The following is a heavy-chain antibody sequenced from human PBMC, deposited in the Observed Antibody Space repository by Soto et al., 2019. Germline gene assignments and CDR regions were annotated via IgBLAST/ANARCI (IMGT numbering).Heavy chain of an antibody. D-gene: IGHD3-9*01. CDR1: GFTFSIYS. CDR3: ASGYDISYPSDY. J-gene: IGHJ4*02. CDR2: IMPGSSHI. Sequence: LRLSCAASGFTFSIYSMNWVRQAPGKGLEWVSFIMPGSSHIFYADSVKGRFTISRDNAKNSLYLQMNSLRAEDTAVYYCASGYDISYPSDYWGQGTLVTVSS. V-gene: IGHV3-48*01.